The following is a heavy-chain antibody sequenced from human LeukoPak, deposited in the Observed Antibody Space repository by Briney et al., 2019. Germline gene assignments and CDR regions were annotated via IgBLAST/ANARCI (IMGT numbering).Heavy chain of an antibody. CDR3: AKDRYDTSVWPYYYAMDV. CDR2: ITASGTT. J-gene: IGHJ6*02. V-gene: IGHV3-23*01. D-gene: IGHD3-22*01. Sequence: PGASLRLSCAASGFIFSTSAMTWVRQAPGQGLDRDSYITASGTTYYADSVKGRFTISRDISNNTLYLQMNGLRAEDTALYYCAKDRYDTSVWPYYYAMDVWGQGTTVTVSS. CDR1: GFIFSTSA.